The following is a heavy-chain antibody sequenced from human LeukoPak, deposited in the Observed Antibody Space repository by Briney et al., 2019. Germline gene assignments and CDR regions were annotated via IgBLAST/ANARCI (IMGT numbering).Heavy chain of an antibody. Sequence: SETLSLTCTVSGVSISYYYWSWIRQPPGKGLEWIGYIHYSGSTNYNPSLKSRVTILVGTAKNQFSLKLSSVTAADTAVYYCARVEEGYGSGRRENYYYYYMDVWGKGTTVTISS. CDR1: GVSISYYY. D-gene: IGHD3-10*01. J-gene: IGHJ6*03. CDR2: IHYSGST. V-gene: IGHV4-59*01. CDR3: ARVEEGYGSGRRENYYYYYMDV.